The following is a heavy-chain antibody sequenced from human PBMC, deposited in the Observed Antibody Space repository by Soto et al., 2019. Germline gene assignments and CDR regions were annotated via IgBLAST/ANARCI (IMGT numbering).Heavy chain of an antibody. J-gene: IGHJ4*02. D-gene: IGHD1-1*01. CDR1: AFTFRRYG. V-gene: IGHV3-74*01. CDR3: ERDLNWNLAH. CDR2: RNSDGSSA. Sequence: PVGERRLACGAWAFTFRRYGMHSVRQAPGEGLVGVSLRNSDGSSASYADSVKGRFTLSRDNDKNTLYLQMNSLRAEDTAVYYCERDLNWNLAHWVQGT.